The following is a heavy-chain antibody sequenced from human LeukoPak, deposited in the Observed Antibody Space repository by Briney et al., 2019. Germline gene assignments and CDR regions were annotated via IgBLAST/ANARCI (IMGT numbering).Heavy chain of an antibody. Sequence: SESLSLTCAVYGGSFSGYYWSWIRQPPGKGLEWIGEINHSGSTNYNPSLKSRDTISVDTSKNQFSLKLSSVTAADTAVYYCARGPLEPDYYYYYMDVWGKGTTVTVSS. J-gene: IGHJ6*03. CDR1: GGSFSGYY. D-gene: IGHD1-1*01. CDR3: ARGPLEPDYYYYYMDV. CDR2: INHSGST. V-gene: IGHV4-34*01.